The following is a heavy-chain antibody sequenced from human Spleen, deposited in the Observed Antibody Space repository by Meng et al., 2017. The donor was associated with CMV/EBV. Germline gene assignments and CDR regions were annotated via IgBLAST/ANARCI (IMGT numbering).Heavy chain of an antibody. D-gene: IGHD3-3*01. CDR3: ARDRHDYWSGYGMDV. V-gene: IGHV1-18*01. J-gene: IGHJ6*02. CDR1: GFTFSSYG. CDR2: ISAYNGNI. Sequence: GGSLRLSCAASGFTFSSYGMHWVRQAPGQGLEWMGWISAYNGNIDYAPKFQGRVTMTTDTATSTAYMELRSLRSDDTALYYCARDRHDYWSGYGMDVWGQGTTVTVSS.